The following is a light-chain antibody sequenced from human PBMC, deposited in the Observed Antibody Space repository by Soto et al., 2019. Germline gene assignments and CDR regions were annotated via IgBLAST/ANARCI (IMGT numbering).Light chain of an antibody. CDR2: DAS. CDR3: QRFYNLPYT. V-gene: IGKV1-33*01. Sequence: DIQMTQSPSSMSASVGDRVTITCQASQEISNYVNWYQQKPGKAPNLLVYDASNLQSGVPSRFRGSGSGTVFTFTISSLQPEDIATYFCQRFYNLPYTFGQGTKLQI. J-gene: IGKJ2*01. CDR1: QEISNY.